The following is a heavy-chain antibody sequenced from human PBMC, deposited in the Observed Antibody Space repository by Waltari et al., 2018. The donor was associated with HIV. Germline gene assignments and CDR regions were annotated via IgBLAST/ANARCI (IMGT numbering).Heavy chain of an antibody. CDR1: GGSISSYY. D-gene: IGHD3-22*01. V-gene: IGHV4-59*01. CDR2: IYYSGST. Sequence: QVQLQESGPGLVKPSETLSLTCTVSGGSISSYYWSWIRQPPGKGLEWIGYIYYSGSTTYNPSLKSRVTISVDTSKNQFSLKLSSVTAADTTVYYCARDYYDSSGSSYGMDVWGQGTTVTVSS. CDR3: ARDYYDSSGSSYGMDV. J-gene: IGHJ6*02.